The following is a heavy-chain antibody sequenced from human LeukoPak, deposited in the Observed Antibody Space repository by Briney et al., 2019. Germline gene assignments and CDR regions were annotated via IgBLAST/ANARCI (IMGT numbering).Heavy chain of an antibody. D-gene: IGHD6-19*01. CDR1: GFTFSSYA. CDR2: INGSGDRE. CDR3: AKDPYSSPYYGPGY. Sequence: GGSLRLSCAASGFTFSSYAMSWVRQAPGKGLEWVSTINGSGDREYYTDSVKGRFTISRVSSENTLYLQMNSLRADDTAVYYCAKDPYSSPYYGPGYLGQGTLVTVSS. J-gene: IGHJ4*02. V-gene: IGHV3-23*01.